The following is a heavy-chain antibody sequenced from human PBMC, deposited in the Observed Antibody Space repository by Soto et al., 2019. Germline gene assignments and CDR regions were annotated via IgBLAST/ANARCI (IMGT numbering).Heavy chain of an antibody. CDR1: GGSISSGGYY. Sequence: SETLSLTCTVSGGSISSGGYYWSWIRQHPGKGLEWIGYIYYSGSTYYNPSLKSRVTISVDTSKNQFSLKLSSVTAADTAVYYCARVFGKDILTVYDVFDIWGQGTMVPVS. V-gene: IGHV4-31*03. CDR2: IYYSGST. J-gene: IGHJ3*02. CDR3: ARVFGKDILTVYDVFDI. D-gene: IGHD3-9*01.